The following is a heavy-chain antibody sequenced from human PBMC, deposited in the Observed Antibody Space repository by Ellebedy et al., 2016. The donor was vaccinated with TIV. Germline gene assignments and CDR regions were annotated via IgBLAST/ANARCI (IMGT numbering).Heavy chain of an antibody. CDR2: IGGGDDL. J-gene: IGHJ3*02. CDR3: VKDHISFNRVYDAFDI. CDR1: GFNFNNYA. Sequence: PGGSLRLSCATSGFNFNNYAMAWVRQAPGKGLEWVSTIGGGDDLFYADSVKGRFTISRDNSRSAVFLHMSSLRVEDTAVYYCVKDHISFNRVYDAFDIWGQGTWVTVSS. V-gene: IGHV3-23*01. D-gene: IGHD1-14*01.